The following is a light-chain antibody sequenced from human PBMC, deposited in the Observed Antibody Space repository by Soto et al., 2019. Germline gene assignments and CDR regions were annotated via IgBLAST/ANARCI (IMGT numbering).Light chain of an antibody. Sequence: EIGMTQSPATLSVAPGERAIVSCRASQSVSSNLAWYQQKPGQAPRLLIYGASTRTTGIPARFSGSASGTEFTLTISSLQSEDFAVYYCQQYNNWPFTFGPGTKVDIK. J-gene: IGKJ3*01. CDR3: QQYNNWPFT. V-gene: IGKV3-15*01. CDR1: QSVSSN. CDR2: GAS.